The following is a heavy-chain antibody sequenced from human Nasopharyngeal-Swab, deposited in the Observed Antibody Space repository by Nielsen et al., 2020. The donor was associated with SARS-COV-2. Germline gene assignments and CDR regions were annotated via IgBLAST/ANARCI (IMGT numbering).Heavy chain of an antibody. Sequence: ASLKVSCKVSGYTLTELSMHWVRQAPGKGLEWMGGFDPEDGETIYAQKFQGRVTMTEDTSTDTAYMELSSLRSEDTAVYYCATVLTYYDFWSGYSPFDYWGQGTLVTVSS. CDR2: FDPEDGET. V-gene: IGHV1-24*01. CDR3: ATVLTYYDFWSGYSPFDY. J-gene: IGHJ4*02. CDR1: GYTLTELS. D-gene: IGHD3-3*01.